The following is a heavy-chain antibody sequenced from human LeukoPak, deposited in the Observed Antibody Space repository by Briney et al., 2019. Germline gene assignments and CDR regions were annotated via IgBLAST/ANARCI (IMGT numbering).Heavy chain of an antibody. Sequence: PGGSLRLSCAASGFTVSSYYMSWVRQAPGKGLEWVSVIYSGGSTYYADSVEGRFTVSRDNSKNTLYLQMNSLRAEDTAVYYCARDGGTRLKYSYGYGDYWGQGTLVTVSS. CDR1: GFTVSSYY. J-gene: IGHJ4*02. CDR3: ARDGGTRLKYSYGYGDY. V-gene: IGHV3-53*01. CDR2: IYSGGST. D-gene: IGHD5-18*01.